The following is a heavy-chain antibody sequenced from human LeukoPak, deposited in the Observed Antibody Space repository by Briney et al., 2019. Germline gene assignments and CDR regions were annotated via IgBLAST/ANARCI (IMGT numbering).Heavy chain of an antibody. CDR3: AKDKGSWYCYGMDV. J-gene: IGHJ6*02. D-gene: IGHD6-13*01. V-gene: IGHV3-7*03. Sequence: PGGSLRLSRAASGLSISGYWLSWVRQAPGKGLEWGANIKQDGSEKNYADSVKGRFTISRDNAKNSLYLQMNSLRAEDTALYYCAKDKGSWYCYGMDVWGQGTTVTVSS. CDR1: GLSISGYW. CDR2: IKQDGSEK.